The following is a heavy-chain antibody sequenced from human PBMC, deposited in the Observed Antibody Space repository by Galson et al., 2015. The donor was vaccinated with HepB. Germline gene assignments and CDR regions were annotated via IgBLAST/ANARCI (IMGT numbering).Heavy chain of an antibody. D-gene: IGHD1-7*01. Sequence: PALVKPTQTLTLTCTFSGFSLNTTGMCVTWIRQPPGKALEWLALIDWDDDKYYSPSLKTRLTISKDTSKNQVVLIMTNMGPVDTATYFCARLQTTLNCFDHWGQGTLVTVSS. CDR1: GFSLNTTGMC. CDR3: ARLQTTLNCFDH. CDR2: IDWDDDK. V-gene: IGHV2-70*01. J-gene: IGHJ4*02.